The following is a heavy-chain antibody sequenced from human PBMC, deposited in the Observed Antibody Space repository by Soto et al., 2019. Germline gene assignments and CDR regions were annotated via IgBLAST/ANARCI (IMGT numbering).Heavy chain of an antibody. Sequence: EVQLVESGGGLVQPGRSLRLSCAASGFTFDDYALHWVRQAPGKGLEWVSGISWDSGRIAYADSVKGRFTISRDNAKNSLYLQMNSLRPDDTAFYYCAKDTDISVSVLGGFDYWGQGTLVTVSS. CDR2: ISWDSGRI. CDR3: AKDTDISVSVLGGFDY. V-gene: IGHV3-9*01. D-gene: IGHD3-16*01. J-gene: IGHJ4*02. CDR1: GFTFDDYA.